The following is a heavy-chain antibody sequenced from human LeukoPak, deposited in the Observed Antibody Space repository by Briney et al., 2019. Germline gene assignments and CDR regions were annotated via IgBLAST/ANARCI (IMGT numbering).Heavy chain of an antibody. J-gene: IGHJ4*02. CDR1: GFTFSSYG. V-gene: IGHV3-30*18. CDR2: ISYDGSNK. D-gene: IGHD6-19*01. CDR3: AKDRGAWQWLVPVDY. Sequence: GGSLRLSCAASGFTFSSYGMHWVRQAPGKGLEWVAVISYDGSNKYYADSVKGRFTISRDNSKNTLYLQMNSLRAEDTAVYYCAKDRGAWQWLVPVDYWGQGTLVTVSS.